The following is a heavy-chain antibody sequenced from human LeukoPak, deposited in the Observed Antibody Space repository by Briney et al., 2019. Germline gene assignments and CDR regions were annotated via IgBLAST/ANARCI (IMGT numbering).Heavy chain of an antibody. CDR3: ARPQEEDGYNYNWAFDY. Sequence: ASVKVSCKASGYIFTGYYMHWVRQAPGQGLEWMGWINPNSGGTKFAQKFQGRVTMTRDTSISTAYMELSRLTSDDTAVYYCARPQEEDGYNYNWAFDYWGQGTLVTVSS. V-gene: IGHV1-2*02. D-gene: IGHD5-24*01. J-gene: IGHJ4*02. CDR2: INPNSGGT. CDR1: GYIFTGYY.